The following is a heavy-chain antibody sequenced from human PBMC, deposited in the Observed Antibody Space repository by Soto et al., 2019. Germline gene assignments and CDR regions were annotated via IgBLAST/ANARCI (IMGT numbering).Heavy chain of an antibody. CDR3: ARDPALGGPFDY. V-gene: IGHV1-18*01. CDR2: INASNGNT. D-gene: IGHD3-16*01. Sequence: QVQLVQSGAEVKKPGASVKVSCKASGYTFNSYGISWVRQAPGQGLEWMGWINASNGNTKYAQKVQGRVIMTTDTSTSTAYMELRSLRSDDTAVYYCARDPALGGPFDYWGQGTLVTVSS. CDR1: GYTFNSYG. J-gene: IGHJ4*02.